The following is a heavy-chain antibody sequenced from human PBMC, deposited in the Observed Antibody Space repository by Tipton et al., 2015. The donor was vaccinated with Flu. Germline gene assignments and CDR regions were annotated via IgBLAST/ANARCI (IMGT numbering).Heavy chain of an antibody. CDR3: ATLTGDDY. CDR2: IYNTGTT. D-gene: IGHD7-27*01. Sequence: SLRLSCAASGFTVSSNFMSWVRQPPGKGLEWVSIIYNTGTTYYADSVKGRFNISRDNSKNSLYLQLNSLRAEDTALYYCATLTGDDYWGQGDLVTVSS. J-gene: IGHJ4*02. CDR1: GFTVSSNF. V-gene: IGHV3-53*01.